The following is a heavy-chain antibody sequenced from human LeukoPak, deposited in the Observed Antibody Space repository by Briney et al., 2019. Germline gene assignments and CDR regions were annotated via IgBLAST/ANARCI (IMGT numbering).Heavy chain of an antibody. D-gene: IGHD3-10*01. CDR3: VTVLRGAFDI. CDR1: GVTFSSYS. J-gene: IGHJ3*02. Sequence: GGSLRLSCAASGVTFSSYSMNWVRHAPGKGLEWVSHISTSSGTIYYADSVKGRFTISRDNAKNSLYPQMNSLRDEDTAVYYGVTVLRGAFDIWGQGTMVTVSS. CDR2: ISTSSGTI. V-gene: IGHV3-48*02.